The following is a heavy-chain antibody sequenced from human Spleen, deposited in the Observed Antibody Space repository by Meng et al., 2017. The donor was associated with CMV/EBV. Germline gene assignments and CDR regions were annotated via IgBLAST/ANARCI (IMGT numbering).Heavy chain of an antibody. J-gene: IGHJ5*02. CDR3: ARDGYCSSTSCFSWFDP. V-gene: IGHV1-46*01. Sequence: ASVKVSCKASGYTFTSYYMHWVRQAPGQGLEWMGIINPSGGSTSYAQKFQGRVTMTRDTSTSTVYMELSSLRSEDTAVYYCARDGYCSSTSCFSWFDPWGQGTLVTVFS. CDR2: INPSGGST. CDR1: GYTFTSYY. D-gene: IGHD2-2*03.